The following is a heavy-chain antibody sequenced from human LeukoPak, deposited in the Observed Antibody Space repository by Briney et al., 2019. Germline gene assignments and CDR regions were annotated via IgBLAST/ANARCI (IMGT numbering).Heavy chain of an antibody. CDR1: GGSIRSYY. Sequence: SETQSLTCTVSGGSIRSYYWSWIRQSPGKGLEWIGYIYYSGSNNNNPSHKSRVTISVATSKTQFSLKRSSMTAAATAVYYCAREYCSTTSCYFDNWGQGTLVTVSS. V-gene: IGHV4-59*13. CDR2: IYYSGSN. CDR3: AREYCSTTSCYFDN. D-gene: IGHD2-2*01. J-gene: IGHJ4*02.